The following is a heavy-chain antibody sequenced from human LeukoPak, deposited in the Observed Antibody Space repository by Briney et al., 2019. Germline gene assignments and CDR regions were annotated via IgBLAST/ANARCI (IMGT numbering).Heavy chain of an antibody. CDR1: GSTFSSYS. V-gene: IGHV3-21*01. Sequence: GRSLRLSCAASGSTFSSYSMNWVRQAPGKGLEWVSSISSSSSYIYYADSVKGRFTISRDNAKNSLYLQMNSLRAEDTAVYYCARRYSGSYYDYFDYWGQGTLVTVSS. CDR2: ISSSSSYI. D-gene: IGHD1-26*01. J-gene: IGHJ4*02. CDR3: ARRYSGSYYDYFDY.